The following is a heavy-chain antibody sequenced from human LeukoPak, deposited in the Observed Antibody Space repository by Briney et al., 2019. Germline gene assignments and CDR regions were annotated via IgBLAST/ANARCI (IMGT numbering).Heavy chain of an antibody. J-gene: IGHJ6*03. Sequence: SETLSLTCAVSGGSISSRNWWSWVRQPPGKGLEWIGYIYYSGSTNYNPSLKSRVTISIDTSQNQFSLKLSSVTAADTAVYYCARAGGYLGYMDVWGKGTTVTISS. CDR3: ARAGGYLGYMDV. D-gene: IGHD5-18*01. CDR1: GGSISSRNW. V-gene: IGHV4-4*02. CDR2: IYYSGST.